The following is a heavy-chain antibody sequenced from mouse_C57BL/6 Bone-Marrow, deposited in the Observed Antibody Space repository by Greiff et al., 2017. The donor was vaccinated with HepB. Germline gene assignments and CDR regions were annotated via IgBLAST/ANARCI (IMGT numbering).Heavy chain of an antibody. J-gene: IGHJ4*01. CDR2: SRNKANDYTT. CDR3: ARDAWHYKGAMDY. Sequence: EVQGVESGGGLVQSGRSLRLSCATSGFTFSDFYMEWVRQAPGKGLEWIAASRNKANDYTTEYSASVKGRFIVSRDTSQSILYLQMNALRAEDTAIYYCARDAWHYKGAMDYWGQVTSVTVSS. V-gene: IGHV7-1*01. D-gene: IGHD2-12*01. CDR1: GFTFSDFY.